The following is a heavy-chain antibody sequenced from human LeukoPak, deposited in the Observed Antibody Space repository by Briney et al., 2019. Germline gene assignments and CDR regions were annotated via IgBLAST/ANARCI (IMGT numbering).Heavy chain of an antibody. D-gene: IGHD3-3*01. J-gene: IGHJ6*03. Sequence: ASVKVSCKASGYTFTSYDINWVRQATGQGLEWMGWMNPNSGNTGYAQKFQGRVTITRNTSISTAYMELSSLRSEDTAVYYCARGSRRVEWLFHSYYYYYMDVWGKGTTVTVSS. V-gene: IGHV1-8*03. CDR3: ARGSRRVEWLFHSYYYYYMDV. CDR1: GYTFTSYD. CDR2: MNPNSGNT.